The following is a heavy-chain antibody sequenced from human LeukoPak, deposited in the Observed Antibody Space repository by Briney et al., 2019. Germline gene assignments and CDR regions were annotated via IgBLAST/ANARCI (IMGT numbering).Heavy chain of an antibody. CDR1: GYTFSSYS. CDR3: ARGEYGSGSYHIDY. CDR2: ISGTSSYI. J-gene: IGHJ4*02. D-gene: IGHD3-10*01. V-gene: IGHV3-21*01. Sequence: GSLRLSCAASGYTFSSYSMNWVRQAPGKGLEWVSFISGTSSYIYYADSVKGRSTISRDNAKHSLYLQMNSLRAEDTAVYYCARGEYGSGSYHIDYWGQGTLVTVSS.